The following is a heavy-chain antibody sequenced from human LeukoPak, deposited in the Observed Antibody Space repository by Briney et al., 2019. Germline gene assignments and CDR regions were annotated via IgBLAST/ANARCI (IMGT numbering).Heavy chain of an antibody. J-gene: IGHJ6*02. Sequence: SETLSLTCTVSGGSISGGGYYWSWIRQHPGKGLEWIGYIYYSGSTYYNPSLKSRVTISVDTSKNQFSLKLSSVTAADTAVYYCARVGGTNYYYYGMDVWGQGTTVTVSS. CDR2: IYYSGST. CDR3: ARVGGTNYYYYGMDV. CDR1: GGSISGGGYY. D-gene: IGHD1-1*01. V-gene: IGHV4-31*03.